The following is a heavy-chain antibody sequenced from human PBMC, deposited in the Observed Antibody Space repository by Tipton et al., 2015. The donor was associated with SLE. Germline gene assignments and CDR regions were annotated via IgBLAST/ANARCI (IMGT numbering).Heavy chain of an antibody. J-gene: IGHJ2*01. V-gene: IGHV3-30*02. CDR3: AMDYGSGSRYFDL. D-gene: IGHD3-10*01. Sequence: SLRLSCAASGFTFSSYGMHWVRQAPGKGLEWVAFIRYDGRNKYYADSVKGRFTISRDNSNNTLYLQMNSLRAEDTAVYYCAMDYGSGSRYFDLWGRGTLVTVSS. CDR2: IRYDGRNK. CDR1: GFTFSSYG.